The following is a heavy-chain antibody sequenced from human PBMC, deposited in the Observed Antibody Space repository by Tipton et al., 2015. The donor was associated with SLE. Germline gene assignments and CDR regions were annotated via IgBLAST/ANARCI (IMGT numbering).Heavy chain of an antibody. D-gene: IGHD6-13*01. CDR3: ARDPLRMAAAGTHFDY. CDR1: GKTLTEVS. CDR2: FDPEDGET. V-gene: IGHV1-24*01. Sequence: QSGAEVKKPGASVKVSCKVSGKTLTEVSMHWVRQAPGKGLEWMGGFDPEDGETIHAQKFQGRVTMTEDTSTDTAYMELRSLRSDDTAVYYCARDPLRMAAAGTHFDYWGQGTLVTVSS. J-gene: IGHJ4*02.